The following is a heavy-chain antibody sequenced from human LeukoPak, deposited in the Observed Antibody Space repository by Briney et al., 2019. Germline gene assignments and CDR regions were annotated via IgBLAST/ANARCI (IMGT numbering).Heavy chain of an antibody. V-gene: IGHV3-33*06. J-gene: IGHJ4*02. Sequence: GGSLRLSCAASGFTFSSYGMHWVRQAPGKGLEWVAVIWYDGSNKYYADSVKGRFTISRDNSKNTLYLQINSLRAEDTAVYYCAKGDCSSTSCSLRPIDYWGQGTLVTVSS. D-gene: IGHD2-2*01. CDR1: GFTFSSYG. CDR2: IWYDGSNK. CDR3: AKGDCSSTSCSLRPIDY.